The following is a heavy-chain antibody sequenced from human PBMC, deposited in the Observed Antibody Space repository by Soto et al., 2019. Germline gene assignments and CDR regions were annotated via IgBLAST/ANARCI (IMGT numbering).Heavy chain of an antibody. J-gene: IGHJ5*02. D-gene: IGHD6-13*01. CDR2: INLNSGGT. CDR3: ARDAVFGSIAAPGLDP. Sequence: ASXXVSCKAYGYRFTGYYMHWVRQAPGEGLVWMGWINLNSGGTNYAQKFQGWVTMTRDTSISTAYMELSRLRSDDTAVYYCARDAVFGSIAAPGLDPWCQGTLVTVSS. V-gene: IGHV1-2*04. CDR1: GYRFTGYY.